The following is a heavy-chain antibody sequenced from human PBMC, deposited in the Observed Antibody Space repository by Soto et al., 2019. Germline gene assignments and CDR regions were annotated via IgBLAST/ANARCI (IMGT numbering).Heavy chain of an antibody. V-gene: IGHV1-69*02. CDR2: IIPMLGMS. CDR3: ATNYGSGSTHFDY. CDR1: GDTFNFYT. J-gene: IGHJ4*02. D-gene: IGHD3-10*01. Sequence: QVQLVQSGAEVKKPGSPVRVSCTASGDTFNFYTISWVRQVPGQGPEWMGKIIPMLGMSNYAQKFQGRVTIMADKSTSTVYMNLSGLTSEDTAVYYRATNYGSGSTHFDYWGQGTLVTVSS.